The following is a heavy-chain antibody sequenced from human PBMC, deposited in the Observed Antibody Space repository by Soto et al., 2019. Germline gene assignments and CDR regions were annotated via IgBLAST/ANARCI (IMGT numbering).Heavy chain of an antibody. CDR3: ARGANYYDSSGYLYYLDY. CDR1: GYTFTSYG. J-gene: IGHJ4*02. D-gene: IGHD3-22*01. CDR2: ISAYNGNT. V-gene: IGHV1-18*04. Sequence: ASVKVSFKASGYTFTSYGISWVRQAPGQGLEWMGWISAYNGNTNYAQKLQGRVTMTTDTSTSTAYMELRSLRSDDTAVYYCARGANYYDSSGYLYYLDYWGQGTLVTVSS.